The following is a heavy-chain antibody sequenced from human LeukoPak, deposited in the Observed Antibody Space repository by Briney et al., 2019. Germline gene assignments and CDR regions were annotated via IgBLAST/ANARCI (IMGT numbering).Heavy chain of an antibody. V-gene: IGHV1-69*04. J-gene: IGHJ5*01. CDR3: ARDLVCTVNCKDS. CDR1: GGTFSNDA. Sequence: GASVKVSCKASGGTFSNDAISWVRQAPGQGLEWRGRVIPTLGIALYAQRFKGRVTITADKSTSTAYMELSSLTFEDTAVYFCARDLVCTVNCKDSWGQGTLVTVSS. CDR2: VIPTLGIA. D-gene: IGHD3/OR15-3a*01.